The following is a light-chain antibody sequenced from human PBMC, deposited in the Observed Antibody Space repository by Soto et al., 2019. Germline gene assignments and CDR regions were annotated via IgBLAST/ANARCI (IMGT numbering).Light chain of an antibody. J-gene: IGLJ2*01. Sequence: QSALTQPASVSGSPGQSITISCTGTSSDVGSYNLVSWYQQHPGKAPKLMIYEGSKRPSGVSNRFSGSKSGNTASLTISGLPAEDEADYYCCSYAGSSNVVFGGGIKLTVL. CDR3: CSYAGSSNVV. CDR1: SSDVGSYNL. CDR2: EGS. V-gene: IGLV2-23*01.